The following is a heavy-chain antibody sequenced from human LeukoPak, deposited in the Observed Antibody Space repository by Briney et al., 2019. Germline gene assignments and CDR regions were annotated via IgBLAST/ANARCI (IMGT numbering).Heavy chain of an antibody. Sequence: PGGSLRLSCAASGFTFSDYYMSWTRQAPGKGLEWVSYISSSSTYRNYADSVKGRFTISRDNAKNSLYLQMNSLRAEDSAVYYCARDRVRGYSYGLFDYWGQGTLVTVSP. CDR1: GFTFSDYY. V-gene: IGHV3-11*06. CDR2: ISSSSTYR. CDR3: ARDRVRGYSYGLFDY. D-gene: IGHD5-18*01. J-gene: IGHJ4*02.